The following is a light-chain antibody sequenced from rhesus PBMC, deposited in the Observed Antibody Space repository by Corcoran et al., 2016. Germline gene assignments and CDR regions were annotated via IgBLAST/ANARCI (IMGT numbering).Light chain of an antibody. J-gene: IGKJ4*01. V-gene: IGKV1-22*01. Sequence: DIQMTQSPSSLSASVGDTVTTTCRASQSIKSWLAWYQQSPGKAPKLLINEAPTLESGVSSRFSGGGSGTYFTLSISSLQSEDFATYCCQQYNGSPLTFGGGAKV. CDR1: QSIKSW. CDR3: QQYNGSPLT. CDR2: EAP.